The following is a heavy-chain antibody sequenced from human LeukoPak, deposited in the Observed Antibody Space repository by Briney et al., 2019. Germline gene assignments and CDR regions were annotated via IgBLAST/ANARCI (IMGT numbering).Heavy chain of an antibody. V-gene: IGHV4-34*01. CDR3: ARGVARTYYSDTSGYAAADY. CDR2: INHSGST. CDR1: GESFSGYY. Sequence: SETLSLTCAVYGESFSGYYWSWIRQPPGKGLEWIGEINHSGSTNYNPSLKSRVTISVDTSKNQFSLKLSSVTAAGTAVYYCARGVARTYYSDTSGYAAADYWGQGTLVTVSS. J-gene: IGHJ4*02. D-gene: IGHD3-22*01.